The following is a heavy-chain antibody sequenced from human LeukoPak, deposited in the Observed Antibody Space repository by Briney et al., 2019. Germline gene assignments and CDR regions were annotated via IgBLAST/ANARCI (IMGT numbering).Heavy chain of an antibody. CDR2: ISGSDGST. V-gene: IGHV3-23*01. D-gene: IGHD2-2*01. CDR3: AKVYCSSTSCSRGYDAFDI. Sequence: PGGSLRLSCAASGFIFNSYAMSWVRQAPGKGLEWVSAISGSDGSTYYADSVKGRFTISRDNSKNTPYLQMNSLRAEDTAVYYCAKVYCSSTSCSRGYDAFDIWGQGTMVTVSS. J-gene: IGHJ3*02. CDR1: GFIFNSYA.